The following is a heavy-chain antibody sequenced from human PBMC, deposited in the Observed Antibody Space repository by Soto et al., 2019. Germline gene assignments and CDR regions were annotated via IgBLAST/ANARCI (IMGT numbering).Heavy chain of an antibody. Sequence: GGSLRLSCAASGFTFSSYSMNWVHQAPGKGLEWVSSISSSSSYIYYADSVKGRFTISRDNAKNSLYLQMNSLRAEDTAVYYCARDLIFAGTTPGAFDIWGQGTMVTVSS. D-gene: IGHD1-1*01. V-gene: IGHV3-21*01. J-gene: IGHJ3*02. CDR2: ISSSSSYI. CDR3: ARDLIFAGTTPGAFDI. CDR1: GFTFSSYS.